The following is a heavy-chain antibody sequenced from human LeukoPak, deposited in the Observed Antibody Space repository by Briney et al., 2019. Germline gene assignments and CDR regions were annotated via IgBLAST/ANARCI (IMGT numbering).Heavy chain of an antibody. J-gene: IGHJ4*02. CDR1: GGSLSSRSHY. CDR3: ARLGAGPTYYDFWSGYSSFYFGY. V-gene: IGHV4-39*01. D-gene: IGHD3-3*01. Sequence: SETLSLTCTVSGGSLSSRSHYWGWIRQPPGQGLEWIGSLSNSGNTYYNPSLKSRVTISVDTSKNQFSLKLSSVTAADTAVYYCARLGAGPTYYDFWSGYSSFYFGYWGQGTLVTVSS. CDR2: LSNSGNT.